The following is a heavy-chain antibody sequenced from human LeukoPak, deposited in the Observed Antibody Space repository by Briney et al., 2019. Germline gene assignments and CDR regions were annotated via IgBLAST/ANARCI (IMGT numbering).Heavy chain of an antibody. D-gene: IGHD3-10*01. J-gene: IGHJ4*02. Sequence: GGSLRLSCAASGFTFSSYSMNWVRQAPGKGLEWVSYISSSSSTIYYADSVKGRFTISRDNAKDSLYLQMNSLRAEDTAVYYCAYQGEFRAFDYWGQGTLVTVSS. CDR1: GFTFSSYS. CDR2: ISSSSSTI. V-gene: IGHV3-48*01. CDR3: AYQGEFRAFDY.